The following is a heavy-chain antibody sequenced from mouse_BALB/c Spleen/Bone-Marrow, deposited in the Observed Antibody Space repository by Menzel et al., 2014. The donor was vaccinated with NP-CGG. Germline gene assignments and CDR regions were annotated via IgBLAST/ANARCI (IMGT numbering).Heavy chain of an antibody. D-gene: IGHD2-4*01. J-gene: IGHJ2*01. Sequence: QVHLQQSGPELVKPGASVKISCKASGYAFSSSWMNWVKQRPGQGLEWIGRIYPGDGDTNYNGKFKGKATLTADKSSSTAYMQLSSLTSVDSAVYFCARMGRLRRGVYWGQGTTLTVSS. CDR3: ARMGRLRRGVY. CDR1: GYAFSSSW. CDR2: IYPGDGDT. V-gene: IGHV1-82*01.